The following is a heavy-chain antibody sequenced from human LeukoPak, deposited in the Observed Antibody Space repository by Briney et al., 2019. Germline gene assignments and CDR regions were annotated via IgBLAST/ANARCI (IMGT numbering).Heavy chain of an antibody. CDR1: GFTFSSYW. CDR3: ARAGELRYMDV. J-gene: IGHJ6*03. D-gene: IGHD3-16*01. Sequence: GGSLRLSCVASGFTFSSYWMHWVRQAPGKGLVRVSRINDDGRITSYADSVKGRFTISRDNAKNSLFLQMSSLRADDTAIYYCARAGELRYMDVWGKGTAVTVSS. V-gene: IGHV3-74*01. CDR2: INDDGRIT.